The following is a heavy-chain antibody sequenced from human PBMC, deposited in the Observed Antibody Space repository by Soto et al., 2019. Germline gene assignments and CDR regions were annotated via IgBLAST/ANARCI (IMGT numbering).Heavy chain of an antibody. CDR3: AKDGQTGYSDY. D-gene: IGHD3-9*01. Sequence: ASVKVSCKAFGYTFTNYAIHWVRQAPGQRLEWVGWINADNGNTKYSQKLQGRVTITRDTSASTAYMELSSLRSEDTAVYYCAKDGQTGYSDYWGQGTLVTVSS. CDR2: INADNGNT. J-gene: IGHJ4*02. CDR1: GYTFTNYA. V-gene: IGHV1-3*01.